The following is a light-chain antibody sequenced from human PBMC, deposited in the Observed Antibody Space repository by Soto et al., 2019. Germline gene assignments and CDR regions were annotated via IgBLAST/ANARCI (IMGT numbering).Light chain of an antibody. J-gene: IGKJ5*01. CDR2: GAS. CDR1: QSVSSSY. Sequence: EIVLTQSPGTLSLSPGERATLSCRASQSVSSSYLAWYQQKPGQAPRLLIYGASSRATGIPDRFSGSGSVTDFTLTISRLEPGDFAVYYCQQFDTSPPSTFGQGTRLEIK. V-gene: IGKV3-20*01. CDR3: QQFDTSPPST.